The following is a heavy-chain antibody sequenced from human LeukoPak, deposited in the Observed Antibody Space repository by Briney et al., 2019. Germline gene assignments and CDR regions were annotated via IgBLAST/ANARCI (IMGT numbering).Heavy chain of an antibody. CDR3: ARSYNWNPFDY. CDR2: ISSNGGST. CDR1: GFTFSSYA. D-gene: IGHD1-20*01. J-gene: IGHJ4*02. Sequence: PGGSLRLSCAASGFTFSSYAMHWVRQAPGKGLEYVSVISSNGGSTYYANSVKGRFTISRDNSKNTLYLQMGSLRAEDMAVYYCARSYNWNPFDYWGQGTLVTVSS. V-gene: IGHV3-64*01.